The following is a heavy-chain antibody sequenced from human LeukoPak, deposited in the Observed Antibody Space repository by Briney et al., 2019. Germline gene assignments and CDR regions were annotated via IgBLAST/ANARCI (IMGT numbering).Heavy chain of an antibody. CDR1: GGSISSYY. D-gene: IGHD4-11*01. CDR2: IYYSGST. CDR3: ARKDYSNTFDY. V-gene: IGHV4-59*01. Sequence: SETLSLTCTVSGGSISSYYWSWIRQPPGKGLEWIGYIYYSGSTNYNPSLKSRDTISVDTSKNQFSLKLSSVTAADTAVYYCARKDYSNTFDYWGQGTLVTVSS. J-gene: IGHJ4*02.